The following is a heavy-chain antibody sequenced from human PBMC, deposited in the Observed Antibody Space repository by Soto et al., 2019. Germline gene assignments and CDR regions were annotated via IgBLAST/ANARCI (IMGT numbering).Heavy chain of an antibody. CDR3: TTEGGGSYSNN. D-gene: IGHD1-26*01. Sequence: EVQLLESGGGLVRPGGTLRLSCAASGFSVSGYSMNWVRKAPGKGLEWISYIRGSSGTTIYAASVRGRFTISRDNANNSLYLQMDSLRDDDTAVYYCTTEGGGSYSNNGGQGTLVIVSS. CDR2: IRGSSGTT. V-gene: IGHV3-48*02. J-gene: IGHJ4*02. CDR1: GFSVSGYS.